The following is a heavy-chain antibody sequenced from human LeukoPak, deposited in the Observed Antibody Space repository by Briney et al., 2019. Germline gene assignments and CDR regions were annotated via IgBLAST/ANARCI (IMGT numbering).Heavy chain of an antibody. CDR3: VGNYYYYMDV. J-gene: IGHJ6*03. CDR2: IYSGGST. CDR1: GFIVSSNY. V-gene: IGHV3-53*01. Sequence: GGSLRLSCAASGFIVSSNYMSWVRQAPGKGLERVSIIYSGGSTHYADSVKGRFTISRDNSKNTLYLQMNSLRVGDTAVYYCVGNYYYYMDVWGKGTTVTVSS.